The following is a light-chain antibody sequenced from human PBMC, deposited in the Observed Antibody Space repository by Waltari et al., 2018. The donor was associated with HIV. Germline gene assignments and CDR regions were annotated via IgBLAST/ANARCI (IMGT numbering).Light chain of an antibody. CDR1: RSNIGAGYD. CDR3: QSYDSSLSVVV. CDR2: GNS. Sequence: QSVLTQPPSVSGAPGQRVTIPCTGSRSNIGAGYDVHWYQQLPGTAPKLLIYGNSNRPSGVPDRFSGSTSGTSASLAITGLQAEDEADYYCQSYDSSLSVVVFGGGTKLTVL. V-gene: IGLV1-40*01. J-gene: IGLJ2*01.